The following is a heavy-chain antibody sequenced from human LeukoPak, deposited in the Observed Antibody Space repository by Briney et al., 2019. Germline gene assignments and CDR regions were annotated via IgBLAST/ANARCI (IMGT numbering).Heavy chain of an antibody. J-gene: IGHJ6*02. CDR1: GFTFSSYA. Sequence: GGSLRLSCAASGFTFSSYAMSRVRQAPGKGLEWVSAISGSGGSTYYADSVKGRFTISRDNSKNTLYLQMNSLRAEDTAVYYCAKVTGRPEPWYGMDVWGQGTTVTVSS. CDR3: AKVTGRPEPWYGMDV. CDR2: ISGSGGST. V-gene: IGHV3-23*01. D-gene: IGHD6-6*01.